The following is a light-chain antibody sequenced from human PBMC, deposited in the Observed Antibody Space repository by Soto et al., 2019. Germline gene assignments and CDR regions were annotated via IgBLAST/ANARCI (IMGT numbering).Light chain of an antibody. V-gene: IGLV4-60*03. CDR3: ETWDSYTVV. J-gene: IGLJ2*01. Sequence: QSVLTQSSSASASLGSSVTLTCTLSSGLSSYIITWHQQQPGKAPRYLMQLEGSGIYNKGSGVPDRFSGSSSGTDRYLTISNRQSEDEADYYCETWDSYTVVFGGGTKLTVL. CDR2: LEGSGIY. CDR1: SGLSSYI.